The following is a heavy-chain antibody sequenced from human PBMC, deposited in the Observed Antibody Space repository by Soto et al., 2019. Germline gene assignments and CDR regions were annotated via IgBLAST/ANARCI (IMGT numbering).Heavy chain of an antibody. D-gene: IGHD6-19*01. CDR3: AKGPHTNVGWPYYFES. J-gene: IGHJ4*02. CDR2: TSPRGVTF. CDR1: GFSLANYP. Sequence: PGGSLRLSCVASGFSLANYPTNWVRQTPGKGLEWISYTSPRGVTFYYAESVEGRFTISRDNARNSLSLQMNSLPDEDTALYYCAKGPHTNVGWPYYFESWGQGVPVTVSS. V-gene: IGHV3-48*02.